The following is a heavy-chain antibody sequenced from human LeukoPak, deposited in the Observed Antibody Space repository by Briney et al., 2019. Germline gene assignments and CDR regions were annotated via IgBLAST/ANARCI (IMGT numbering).Heavy chain of an antibody. CDR1: GFTFSKYD. CDR3: VRDRGTYRPIDY. V-gene: IGHV3-21*04. J-gene: IGHJ4*02. CDR2: ISYTGTYI. D-gene: IGHD1-26*01. Sequence: PGGSLRLSCAASGFTFSKYDMYWVRQAPGKGLEWVSSISYTGTYIYYADSVKGRFTISRDNAQNSLYLQMNSLRAEDTAIYYCVRDRGTYRPIDYWGQGTLVTVSS.